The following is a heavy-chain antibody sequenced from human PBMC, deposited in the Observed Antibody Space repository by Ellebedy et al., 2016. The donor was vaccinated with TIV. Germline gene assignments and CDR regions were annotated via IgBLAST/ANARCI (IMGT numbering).Heavy chain of an antibody. CDR2: ISWNSGSI. CDR3: AKEDFFGLDV. CDR1: GLKFDDYG. Sequence: SLKISCAASGLKFDDYGMHWVRQAPGKGLEWVSGISWNSGSIGYVDSVKGRFTISRDNARNSLYLQMNSLRPEDTAVYYCAKEDFFGLDVWGQGTTVTVS. J-gene: IGHJ6*02. V-gene: IGHV3-9*01.